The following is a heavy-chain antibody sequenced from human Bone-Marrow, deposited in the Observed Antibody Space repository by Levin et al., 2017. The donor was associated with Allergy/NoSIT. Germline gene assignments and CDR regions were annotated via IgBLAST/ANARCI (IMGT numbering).Heavy chain of an antibody. V-gene: IGHV4-59*01. CDR2: ISYSGST. J-gene: IGHJ3*02. D-gene: IGHD3-3*01. CDR3: ARNYDFWSGYSLGGFDI. CDR1: GGSISSYY. Sequence: SQTLSLPCTVSGGSISSYYWSWIRQPPGKGLEWIGYISYSGSTNYNPSLKSRVTISVDTSKNQFTLKLSSVTAADTAVYYCARNYDFWSGYSLGGFDIWGQGTMVTVSS.